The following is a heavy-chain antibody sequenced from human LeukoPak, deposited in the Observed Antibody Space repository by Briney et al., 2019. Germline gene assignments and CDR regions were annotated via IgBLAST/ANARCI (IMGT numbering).Heavy chain of an antibody. CDR1: RFTFSSYA. Sequence: GGSLRLSCAASRFTFSSYAMSWVRRAPGKGLEWVSGIRDSGDRTYYADSVKGRFTISRDNSKNTLYLQMNSLRVEDTAVYYCAKLSWNDKGRFDCWGQGTLVTVSS. D-gene: IGHD1-1*01. V-gene: IGHV3-23*01. J-gene: IGHJ4*02. CDR2: IRDSGDRT. CDR3: AKLSWNDKGRFDC.